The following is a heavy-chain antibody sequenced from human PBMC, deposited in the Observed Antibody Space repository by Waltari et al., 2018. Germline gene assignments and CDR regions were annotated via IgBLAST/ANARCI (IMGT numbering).Heavy chain of an antibody. Sequence: QVELVESGGDVVQTGRSLRLSCATSGSPFRSHGMHWPRQVPGKGLEWVAHIWHDGSKKYYADSVKGRFTISRDNSKNTVYLQISNLRPEDTAMYFCSKPLQFSNVFEVWGQGTRVIVSS. CDR1: GSPFRSHG. CDR2: IWHDGSKK. V-gene: IGHV3-33*08. J-gene: IGHJ6*02. D-gene: IGHD3-16*01. CDR3: SKPLQFSNVFEV.